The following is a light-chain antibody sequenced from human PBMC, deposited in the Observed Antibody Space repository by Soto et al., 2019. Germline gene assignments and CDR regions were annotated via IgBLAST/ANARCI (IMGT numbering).Light chain of an antibody. J-gene: IGKJ1*01. Sequence: IVLTQSPATLSLSPGESATLSCRASHSVGSWLAWYQQKPGQPPRLLIYDVSNRATGIPARFSGSGSGTDFTLNISSLDPEDFAVYYCQQRHWPWTFGQGTTVEVK. CDR3: QQRHWPWT. CDR2: DVS. V-gene: IGKV3-11*01. CDR1: HSVGSW.